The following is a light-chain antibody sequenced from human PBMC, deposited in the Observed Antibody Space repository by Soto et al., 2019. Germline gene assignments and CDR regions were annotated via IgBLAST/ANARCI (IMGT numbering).Light chain of an antibody. CDR3: QQLNTYPRT. CDR1: QSIGSN. J-gene: IGKJ3*01. Sequence: DKVMTQSPATLSVSPGESVTLSCRASQSIGSNLAWFQQKRGQTPRLLIYGASARATGVPDRFSGSGSGTEFTLTISSLQSEDCAVYYCQQLNTYPRTFGPGTKVDIK. V-gene: IGKV3-15*01. CDR2: GAS.